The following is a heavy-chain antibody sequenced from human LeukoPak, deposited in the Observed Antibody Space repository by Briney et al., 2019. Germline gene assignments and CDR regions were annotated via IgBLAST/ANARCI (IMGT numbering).Heavy chain of an antibody. CDR3: ARVVYSSGCVDY. CDR1: AGSLIIYY. J-gene: IGHJ4*02. V-gene: IGHV4-59*01. CDR2: IYYSGST. Sequence: PETLSLTWLVSAGSLIIYYRGWARHPPEERHGWDGSIYYSGSTNYNPTLKRRVTISVDATKIQFDLKLSSVTDADTAVYYCARVVYSSGCVDYWGQGTLVTVSS. D-gene: IGHD6-19*01.